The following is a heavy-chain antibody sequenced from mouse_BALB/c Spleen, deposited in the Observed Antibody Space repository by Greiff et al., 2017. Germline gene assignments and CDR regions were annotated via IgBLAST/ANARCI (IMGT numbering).Heavy chain of an antibody. CDR1: GFTFSDYY. J-gene: IGHJ1*01. V-gene: IGHV5-4*02. Sequence: EVQLQQSGGGLVKPGGSLKLSCAASGFTFSDYYMYWVRQTPEKRLEWVATISDGGSYTYYPDSVKGRFTISRDNAKNNLYLQMSSLKSEDTAMYYCARDPTGGWYFDVWGAGTTVTVSS. D-gene: IGHD1-1*01. CDR2: ISDGGSYT. CDR3: ARDPTGGWYFDV.